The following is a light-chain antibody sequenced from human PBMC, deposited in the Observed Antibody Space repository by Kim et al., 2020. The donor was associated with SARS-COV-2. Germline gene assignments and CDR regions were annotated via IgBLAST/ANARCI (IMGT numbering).Light chain of an antibody. CDR1: QSVSSTY. Sequence: EDVLTQSPGTLSLSVGERATLSCRASQSVSSTYLALYQQKPGQAPRLVIYGASNRATGIPDRFSGSGSGTDFTLSISRLEPEDFAVYYCQQYGRSSWTCGQGTKVDIK. J-gene: IGKJ1*01. CDR2: GAS. CDR3: QQYGRSSWT. V-gene: IGKV3-20*01.